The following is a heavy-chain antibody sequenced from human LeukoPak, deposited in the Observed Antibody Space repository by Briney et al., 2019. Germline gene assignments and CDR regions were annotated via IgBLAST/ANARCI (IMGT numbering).Heavy chain of an antibody. J-gene: IGHJ5*02. D-gene: IGHD3-10*01. V-gene: IGHV4-59*08. Sequence: SETLSLTCTVSGGSISSHYWSWIRQPPGKGLEWIGYIYYSGSTNYNPSLKSRVTISVDTSKNQFSLKLSSVTAADTAVYYCARRSTYYYGSGDWFDPWGQGTLVTVSS. CDR2: IYYSGST. CDR1: GGSISSHY. CDR3: ARRSTYYYGSGDWFDP.